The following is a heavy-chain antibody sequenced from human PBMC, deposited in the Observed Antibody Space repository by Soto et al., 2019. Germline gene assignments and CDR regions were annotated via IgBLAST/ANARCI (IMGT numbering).Heavy chain of an antibody. Sequence: GAXVKVSCKASGYTFTSYGISWVRQAPGQGLEWMGWISAYNGNTNYAQKLQGRVTMTTDTSTSTAYMELRSLRSDDTAVYYCARDPEAAADFWFDPWGQGTLVTVSS. CDR2: ISAYNGNT. CDR1: GYTFTSYG. D-gene: IGHD6-13*01. J-gene: IGHJ5*02. CDR3: ARDPEAAADFWFDP. V-gene: IGHV1-18*01.